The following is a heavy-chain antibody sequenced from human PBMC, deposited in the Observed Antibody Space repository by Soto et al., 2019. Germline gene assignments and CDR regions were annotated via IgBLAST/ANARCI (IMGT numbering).Heavy chain of an antibody. J-gene: IGHJ3*02. CDR1: GFTFSTSA. Sequence: GGSLRLSCAASGFTFSTSAMTWVRQAPGKGLEWVSGISASGGSTYYADSVKGRFTISRDNSKNTLYLQINSLRAEDTAVYYCAKPLSNWRLDAFDIWGQGTLVTVSS. CDR3: AKPLSNWRLDAFDI. V-gene: IGHV3-23*01. CDR2: ISASGGST.